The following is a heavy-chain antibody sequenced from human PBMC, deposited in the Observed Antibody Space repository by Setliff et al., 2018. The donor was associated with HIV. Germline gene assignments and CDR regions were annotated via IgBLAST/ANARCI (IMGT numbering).Heavy chain of an antibody. V-gene: IGHV3-23*01. CDR1: GFTFSGYA. CDR2: IRISGGTT. CDR3: AKMGPEAFYYYYMDV. Sequence: PGGSLRLSCAASGFTFSGYAMSWVRQAHGKGLEWVSTIRISGGTTYYADSVKGRFTISRDNSRTTLYVLMNSLRVDDTAVYYCAKMGPEAFYYYYMDVWGKGATVTVSS. J-gene: IGHJ6*03.